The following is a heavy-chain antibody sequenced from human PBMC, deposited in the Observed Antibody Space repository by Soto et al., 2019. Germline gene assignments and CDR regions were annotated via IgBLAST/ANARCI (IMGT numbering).Heavy chain of an antibody. V-gene: IGHV4-59*08. J-gene: IGHJ4*02. CDR3: ARRYGYSFDY. CDR2: IYYSGST. Sequence: QVQLQESGPGLVKPSETLSLTCTVSGGSISSYYWSWIRQPPGKGLEWIGYIYYSGSTNYNPSLKSRVNISVDTSKTQFSRKLSSVTAADTAVYYCARRYGYSFDYWGQGTLVTVSS. D-gene: IGHD1-1*01. CDR1: GGSISSYY.